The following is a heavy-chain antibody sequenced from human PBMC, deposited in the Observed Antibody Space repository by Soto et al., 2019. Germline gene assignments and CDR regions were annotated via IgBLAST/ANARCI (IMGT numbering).Heavy chain of an antibody. Sequence: QVQLQESGPGLVKPSQTLSLTCTVSGGSVSSGDYYWSWIRQPPGKGLEWIGYFYYSGSTYYNPSLKSRFTISVDTSKNQFSLRLTSVTAADMAVYYCARYRSDYYDSSGYYYYDYWGQGTLVTVSS. J-gene: IGHJ4*02. CDR3: ARYRSDYYDSSGYYYYDY. V-gene: IGHV4-30-4*01. CDR2: FYYSGST. D-gene: IGHD3-22*01. CDR1: GGSVSSGDYY.